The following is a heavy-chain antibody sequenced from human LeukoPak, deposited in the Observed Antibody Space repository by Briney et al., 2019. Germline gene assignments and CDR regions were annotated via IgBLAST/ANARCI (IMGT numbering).Heavy chain of an antibody. D-gene: IGHD3-10*01. Sequence: ASVKVSCKASGYTFTGYYMHWVRQAPGQGLEWMGRINPNSGGTNYAQKFQGRVTMTRDTSISTAYMELSRLRSDDTAVYYCAILPDQGYYYGPGSLDYWGQGTLITVSS. J-gene: IGHJ4*02. V-gene: IGHV1-2*06. CDR1: GYTFTGYY. CDR2: INPNSGGT. CDR3: AILPDQGYYYGPGSLDY.